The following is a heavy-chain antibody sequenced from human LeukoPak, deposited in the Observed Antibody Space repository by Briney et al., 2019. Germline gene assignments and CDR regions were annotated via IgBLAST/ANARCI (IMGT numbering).Heavy chain of an antibody. CDR1: GFTFSDCA. D-gene: IGHD3-22*01. J-gene: IGHJ4*02. CDR2: ISGNGGST. CDR3: AKVRPFTPIAVVPEYFDY. V-gene: IGHV3-23*01. Sequence: GGSLRLSCAASGFTFSDCAITWVRQAPGKGLEWVSHISGNGGSTSYADSVRGRFTVSRDNSKNMLYLQMNSLRVDDTAVYYCAKVRPFTPIAVVPEYFDYWGQGTLVAVSS.